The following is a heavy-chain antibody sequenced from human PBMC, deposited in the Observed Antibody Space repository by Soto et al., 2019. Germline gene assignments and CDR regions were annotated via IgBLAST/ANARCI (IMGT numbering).Heavy chain of an antibody. J-gene: IGHJ4*02. V-gene: IGHV3-33*01. Sequence: QVQLVESGGGVVQPGRSLRLSCAASGFTFSSYGMHWVRQAPGKGLEWVAVIWYDGSNKYYADSVKGRFTISRDNSKNTLYLQMNSLRAEDTAVYYCARDAYYYGSGRGPFDYWGQGTLVTVSS. D-gene: IGHD3-10*01. CDR3: ARDAYYYGSGRGPFDY. CDR1: GFTFSSYG. CDR2: IWYDGSNK.